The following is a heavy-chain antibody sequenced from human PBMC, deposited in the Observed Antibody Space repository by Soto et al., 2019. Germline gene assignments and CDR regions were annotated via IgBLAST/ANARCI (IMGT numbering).Heavy chain of an antibody. CDR1: GFTFNISA. V-gene: IGHV3-23*01. J-gene: IGHJ4*02. CDR3: ATVHNTSRSFDY. D-gene: IGHD2-2*02. CDR2: TGASGRTT. Sequence: GGSLRLSCAASGFTFNISAMTWVRQAPGKGLEWVSTTGASGRTTYYAHSVKGRFTVSRDNSKNTLDLQMSSLRAEDTAVYYCATVHNTSRSFDYWGQGTLVTVSS.